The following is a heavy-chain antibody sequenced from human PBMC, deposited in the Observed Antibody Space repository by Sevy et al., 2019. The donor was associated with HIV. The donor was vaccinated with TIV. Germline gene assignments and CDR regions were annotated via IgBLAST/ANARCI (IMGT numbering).Heavy chain of an antibody. Sequence: GGSLRLSCAASGFTFTNYGMHWVRQAPGKGLEWVSGISNSGANTYYADSVRGRLTVSRDNSKHTVYLQLNSLRAEDTAIYYCAKEWTLLSDWYGEFDYWGQGTLVTVSS. D-gene: IGHD6-19*01. CDR3: AKEWTLLSDWYGEFDY. J-gene: IGHJ4*02. CDR2: ISNSGANT. V-gene: IGHV3-23*01. CDR1: GFTFTNYG.